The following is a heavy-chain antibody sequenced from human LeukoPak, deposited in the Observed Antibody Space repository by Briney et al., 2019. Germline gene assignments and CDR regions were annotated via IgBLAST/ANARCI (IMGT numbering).Heavy chain of an antibody. CDR3: ARDAKGILFEPEWFDP. J-gene: IGHJ5*02. CDR1: GGSISSSSYF. CDR2: IDSSGST. D-gene: IGHD2-15*01. V-gene: IGHV4-39*07. Sequence: SSETLSLTCTVSGGSISSSSYFWGWIRQPPGKGLEWIGSIDSSGSTYYNPALKSRVTISVDKSKNQFSLKLSSVTAADTAVYYCARDAKGILFEPEWFDPWGQGTLVTVSS.